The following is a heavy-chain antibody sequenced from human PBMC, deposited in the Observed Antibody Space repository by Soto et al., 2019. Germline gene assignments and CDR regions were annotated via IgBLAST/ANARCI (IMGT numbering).Heavy chain of an antibody. Sequence: QLQLQESGSGLVKPSQTLSLTCAVSGGSISSGGYSWSWLRPPTGMGLEWIGYIFRSGSTYYNPSLKRRVNRSVDGSKNPFSLELSSVTAADTAVYYCAREGGSGTPDCYFNFWGRGTLVTVSS. D-gene: IGHD1-26*01. CDR2: IFRSGST. CDR1: GGSISSGGYS. V-gene: IGHV4-30-2*01. J-gene: IGHJ2*01. CDR3: AREGGSGTPDCYFNF.